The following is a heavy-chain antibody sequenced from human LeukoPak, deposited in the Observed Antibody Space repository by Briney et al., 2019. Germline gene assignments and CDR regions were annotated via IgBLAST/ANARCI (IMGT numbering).Heavy chain of an antibody. CDR1: GGPISSGGYY. CDR3: ARSDGSTLDP. CDR2: IYYSGST. Sequence: SQTLSLPCTVSGGPISSGGYYWSWIRQHPGKGLEWIGYIYYSGSTYYNPSLKSRVTISVDTSKNQFSLKLSSVTAADTAVYYCARSDGSTLDPWGQGPLVTVSS. J-gene: IGHJ5*02. V-gene: IGHV4-31*03. D-gene: IGHD2-2*01.